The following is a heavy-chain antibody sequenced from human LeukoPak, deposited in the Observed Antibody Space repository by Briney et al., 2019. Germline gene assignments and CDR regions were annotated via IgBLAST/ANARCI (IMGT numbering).Heavy chain of an antibody. CDR2: IIPIFGTA. D-gene: IGHD6-19*01. Sequence: ASVKVSCKASGGTFSSYAISWVRQAPGQGLEWMGGIIPIFGTANYAQKFQGRVTITADESTSTAYMELSSLRSEDMAVYYCARGGSGWDFDYWGQGTLVTVSS. J-gene: IGHJ4*02. CDR1: GGTFSSYA. CDR3: ARGGSGWDFDY. V-gene: IGHV1-69*13.